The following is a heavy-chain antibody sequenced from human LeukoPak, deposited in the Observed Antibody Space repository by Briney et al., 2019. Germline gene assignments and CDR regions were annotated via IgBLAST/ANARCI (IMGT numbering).Heavy chain of an antibody. V-gene: IGHV4-31*03. CDR1: GGSISSGGYY. J-gene: IGHJ4*02. CDR3: ATIGSGSYYTDYYFDY. D-gene: IGHD3-10*01. Sequence: PSQTLSLTCTVSGGSISSGGYYWSWIRQHPGKGLEWIGYTYYSGSTYYNPSLKSRVTISVDTSKNQFSLKLSSVTAADTAVYYCATIGSGSYYTDYYFDYWGQGTLVTVSS. CDR2: TYYSGST.